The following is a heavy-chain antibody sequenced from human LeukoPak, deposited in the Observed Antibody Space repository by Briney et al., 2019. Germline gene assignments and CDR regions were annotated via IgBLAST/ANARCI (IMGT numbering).Heavy chain of an antibody. V-gene: IGHV4-39*07. J-gene: IGHJ4*02. D-gene: IGHD3-22*01. CDR3: ARDTAMVWNTIHYYDSSGSILGLDY. CDR1: GGSISSSSYY. CDR2: IYYSGST. Sequence: SETLSLTCTVSGGSISSSSYYWGWIRQPPGKGLEWIGSIYYSGSTYYNPSLKSRVTISVDTSKNQFSLKLSSVTAADTAVYYCARDTAMVWNTIHYYDSSGSILGLDYWGQGTLVTVSS.